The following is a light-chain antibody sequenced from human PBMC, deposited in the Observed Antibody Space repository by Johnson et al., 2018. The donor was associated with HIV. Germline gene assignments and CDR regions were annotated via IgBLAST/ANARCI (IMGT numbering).Light chain of an antibody. J-gene: IGLJ1*01. CDR1: SYNIGNNY. Sequence: QSVLTQPPSVSAAPGQKVTISCSGSSYNIGNNYVSWYQQLPGTAPKLLIYDNNKRPSGIPDRFSASKSGTSATLDITGLQTGDEADYYCGTWDSSLGAHYVFGSGTEVTVL. CDR3: GTWDSSLGAHYV. V-gene: IGLV1-51*01. CDR2: DNN.